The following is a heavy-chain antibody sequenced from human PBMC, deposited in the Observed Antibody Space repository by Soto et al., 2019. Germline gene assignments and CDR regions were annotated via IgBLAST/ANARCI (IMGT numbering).Heavy chain of an antibody. Sequence: PSETLSLTCTVSGASISSYYWSWIRQPPGKGLEWIGYIYYSGSTNYNPSLKSRVTISVDTSKNQFSLKLSSVTAADTAVYYCARVFGELLPNFDPWGQGTLVTVSS. CDR2: IYYSGST. D-gene: IGHD3-10*01. CDR1: GASISSYY. V-gene: IGHV4-59*01. CDR3: ARVFGELLPNFDP. J-gene: IGHJ5*02.